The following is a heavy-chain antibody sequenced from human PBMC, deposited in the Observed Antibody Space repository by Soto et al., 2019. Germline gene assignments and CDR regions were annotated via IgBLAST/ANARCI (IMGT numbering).Heavy chain of an antibody. V-gene: IGHV3-9*01. J-gene: IGHJ6*03. CDR2: ISWNSGSI. CDR3: AKDKVYYYYDMDV. CDR1: GFTFDDYA. Sequence: GGSLRLSCAASGFTFDDYAMHWVRQAPGKGLEWVSGISWNSGSIGYADSVKGRFTISRDNAKNSLYLQMNSLRAEDTALYYCAKDKVYYYYDMDVWGKGTTVTVSS.